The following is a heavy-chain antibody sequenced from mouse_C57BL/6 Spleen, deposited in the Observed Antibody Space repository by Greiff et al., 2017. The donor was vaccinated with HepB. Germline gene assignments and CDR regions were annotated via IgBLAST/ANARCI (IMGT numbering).Heavy chain of an antibody. Sequence: QVQLQQSGAELVKPGASVKMSCKASGYTFTSYWITWVKQRPGQGLEWIGDIYPGSGSTNYNEKFKSKATLTVDTSSSTAYMQLSSLTSEDSAVYYCARITTVVAKNFDVWGTGTTVTVSS. CDR2: IYPGSGST. V-gene: IGHV1-55*01. CDR1: GYTFTSYW. J-gene: IGHJ1*03. CDR3: ARITTVVAKNFDV. D-gene: IGHD1-1*01.